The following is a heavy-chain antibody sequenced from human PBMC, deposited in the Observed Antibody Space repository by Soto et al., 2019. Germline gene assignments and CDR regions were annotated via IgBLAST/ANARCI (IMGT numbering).Heavy chain of an antibody. CDR3: ASETYYDYIWGS. D-gene: IGHD3-16*01. J-gene: IGHJ4*02. V-gene: IGHV3-23*01. Sequence: GGSLRLSCAASGFTFSSYAMSWVRQAPGKGLEWVSAISGSGGSTYYADSVKGRFTISRDNSKNSLYLQMNSLRAEDTAVYYCASETYYDYIWGSWGQGTLVTVSS. CDR2: ISGSGGST. CDR1: GFTFSSYA.